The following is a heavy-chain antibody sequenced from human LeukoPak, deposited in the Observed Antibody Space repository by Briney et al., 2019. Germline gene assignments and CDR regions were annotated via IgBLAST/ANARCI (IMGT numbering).Heavy chain of an antibody. J-gene: IGHJ3*02. V-gene: IGHV3-30*02. Sequence: PGGSLRLSCAASGFTFSSYGMHWVRQAPGKGLEWVAVIWYGGSNKYYADSVKGRFTISRDNSKNTLYLQMNSLRAEDTAVYYCAKDLSADVVPASGNPPTHAFDIWGQGTMVTVSS. CDR3: AKDLSADVVPASGNPPTHAFDI. CDR2: IWYGGSNK. CDR1: GFTFSSYG. D-gene: IGHD2-2*01.